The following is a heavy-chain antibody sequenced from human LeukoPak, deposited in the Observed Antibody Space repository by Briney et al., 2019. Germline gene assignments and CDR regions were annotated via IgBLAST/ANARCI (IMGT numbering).Heavy chain of an antibody. J-gene: IGHJ4*02. CDR3: ARGWFGELSFFDY. CDR1: GFTFTNAD. Sequence: TGGSLRLSCAASGFTFTNADMHWVRQIVGKGLEWVSAIGAGGDTYYSDSVKGRFTISRDNAKNSLYLQMNSLRAEDTAVYYCARGWFGELSFFDYWGQGTLVTVSS. D-gene: IGHD3-10*01. CDR2: IGAGGDT. V-gene: IGHV3-13*01.